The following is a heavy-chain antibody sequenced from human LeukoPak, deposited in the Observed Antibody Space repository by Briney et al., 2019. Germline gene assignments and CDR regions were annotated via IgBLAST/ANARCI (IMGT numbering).Heavy chain of an antibody. J-gene: IGHJ4*02. Sequence: GGSLRLSCAASGFTFGDYYMTWIRQAPGKGLEWVSYISNSGNTIKEADSVKGRFTISRDNAQNSLFLQMKSLRAEDTAVYYCARYRVITNDYFDSWGQGTLVTVSS. V-gene: IGHV3-11*01. D-gene: IGHD3-16*01. CDR3: ARYRVITNDYFDS. CDR1: GFTFGDYY. CDR2: ISNSGNTI.